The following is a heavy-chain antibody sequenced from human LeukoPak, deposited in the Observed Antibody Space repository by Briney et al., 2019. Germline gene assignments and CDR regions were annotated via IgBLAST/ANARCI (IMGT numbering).Heavy chain of an antibody. V-gene: IGHV1-2*02. J-gene: IGHJ6*03. D-gene: IGHD6-6*01. Sequence: ASVKVSCKASGYTFTGYYMHWVRQAPGQGLEWMGWINPNSGGTNYAQKFQGRVTMTRDTSISTAYMELSRLRSDDTAVYYCARGYSSSAGIYYYYYYMDVWGKGTTVTISS. CDR2: INPNSGGT. CDR1: GYTFTGYY. CDR3: ARGYSSSAGIYYYYYYMDV.